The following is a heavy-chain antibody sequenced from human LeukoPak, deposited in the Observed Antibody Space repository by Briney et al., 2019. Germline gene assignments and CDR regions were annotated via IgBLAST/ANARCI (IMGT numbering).Heavy chain of an antibody. J-gene: IGHJ4*02. D-gene: IGHD5-24*01. CDR1: GYTFTSYG. V-gene: IGHV1-69*13. Sequence: ASVKVSCKASGYTFTSYGISWVRQAPGQGLEWMGGIIPIFGTANYAQKFQGRVTITADESTSTAYMELSSLRAEDTAVYYCATTSVEMAREGYWGQGTLVTVSS. CDR3: ATTSVEMAREGY. CDR2: IIPIFGTA.